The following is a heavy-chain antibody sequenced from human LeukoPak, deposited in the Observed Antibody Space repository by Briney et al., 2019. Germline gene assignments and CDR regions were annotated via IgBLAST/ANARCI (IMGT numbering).Heavy chain of an antibody. CDR1: GFSSRSYA. D-gene: IGHD6-19*01. J-gene: IGHJ4*02. CDR2: ISTSGKTM. CDR3: AGGSFLLAGRGAQFDY. Sequence: GRSLRLSRAASGFSSRSYAINWVRQAPGKGLERISYISTSGKTMHYADSVKGRFTISKGNAKNSVYLQMESLRVEDTGLYFCAGGSFLLAGRGAQFDYWGQGTRVTVSS. V-gene: IGHV3-48*03.